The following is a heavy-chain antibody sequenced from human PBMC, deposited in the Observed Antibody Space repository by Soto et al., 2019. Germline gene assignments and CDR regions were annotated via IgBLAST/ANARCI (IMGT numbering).Heavy chain of an antibody. Sequence: EVQLVESGGGLVQPGGSLRLYCAASGFTLSTYWMSWVRQAPGKGLEWVANIKQDGSEEHYAESVKGRFTISRDNAKKSLYLQMDSLRADDTAVYYCAGDLHAIQSVLNDYWGQGTLVTVSS. J-gene: IGHJ4*02. CDR2: IKQDGSEE. CDR3: AGDLHAIQSVLNDY. D-gene: IGHD3-10*01. V-gene: IGHV3-7*03. CDR1: GFTLSTYW.